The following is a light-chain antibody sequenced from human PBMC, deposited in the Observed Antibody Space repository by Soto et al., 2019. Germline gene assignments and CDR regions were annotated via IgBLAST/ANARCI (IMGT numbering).Light chain of an antibody. J-gene: IGKJ4*01. CDR2: GAY. V-gene: IGKV3-15*01. CDR3: QQYNNWPLT. CDR1: QSVSSN. Sequence: EIVLTQSPGPLSLSPVERATLSCRASQSVSSNLAWYQQKPGQAPRLLIYGAYTRATGIPARFSGSGSGTEFTLTISSLQSEDFAVYYCQQYNNWPLTFGGGTQVEI.